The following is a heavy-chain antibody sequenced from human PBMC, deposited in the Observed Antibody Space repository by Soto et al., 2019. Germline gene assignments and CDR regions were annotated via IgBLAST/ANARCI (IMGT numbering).Heavy chain of an antibody. Sequence: VRLVQSGAEVKKPGSSVRVSCRAPGDIFTRYSFSWVRQAPGQGLEWMGGVIPVFGTSNYGRKFQGRVTITADRSANTAFLDMSGLRYDETAVYYCAGAPAGEYYYYYKFDIWGQGTAVTVSS. CDR1: GDIFTRYS. V-gene: IGHV1-69*06. CDR2: VIPVFGTS. D-gene: IGHD2-8*02. CDR3: AGAPAGEYYYYYKFDI. J-gene: IGHJ6*02.